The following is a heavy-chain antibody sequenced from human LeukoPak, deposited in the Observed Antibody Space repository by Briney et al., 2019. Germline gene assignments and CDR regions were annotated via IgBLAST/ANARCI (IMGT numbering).Heavy chain of an antibody. CDR2: ISYDGSNK. CDR3: AKEGYDILTGPAYFDY. V-gene: IGHV3-30*18. Sequence: PGGSLRLSCAASGFTFSSYGMHWVRQAPGKGLEWVEVISYDGSNKYYADSVKGRFTISRDNSKNTLYLQMNSLRAEDTAVYYCAKEGYDILTGPAYFDYWGQGTLVTVSS. D-gene: IGHD3-9*01. J-gene: IGHJ4*02. CDR1: GFTFSSYG.